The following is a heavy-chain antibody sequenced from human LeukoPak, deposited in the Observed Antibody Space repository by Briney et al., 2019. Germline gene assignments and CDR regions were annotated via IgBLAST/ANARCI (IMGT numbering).Heavy chain of an antibody. V-gene: IGHV3-9*01. CDR1: GFTFDDYA. CDR2: ISWNSGSI. J-gene: IGHJ3*02. CDR3: ARGPLTIFGRVPPDAFEI. Sequence: GGSLRLSCAASGFTFDDYAMHWVRQAPGKGLEWVSGISWNSGSIGYADSVKGRFTISRDNAKNSLYLQMNSLRAEDTAVYYCARGPLTIFGRVPPDAFEIWGQGTMVTVSS. D-gene: IGHD3-3*01.